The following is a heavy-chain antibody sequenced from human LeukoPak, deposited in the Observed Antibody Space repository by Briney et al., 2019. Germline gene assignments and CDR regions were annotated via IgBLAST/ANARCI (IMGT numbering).Heavy chain of an antibody. D-gene: IGHD2-2*01. CDR1: GYTFTSYD. J-gene: IGHJ4*02. CDR3: ARGGPIVVVPAAIPPFDY. CDR2: IIPIFGTA. Sequence: SVKVSCKASGYTFTSYDINWVRQATGQGLEWMGGIIPIFGTANCAQKFQGRVTITTDESTSTAYMELSSLRSEDTAVYYCARGGPIVVVPAAIPPFDYWGQGTLVTVSS. V-gene: IGHV1-69*05.